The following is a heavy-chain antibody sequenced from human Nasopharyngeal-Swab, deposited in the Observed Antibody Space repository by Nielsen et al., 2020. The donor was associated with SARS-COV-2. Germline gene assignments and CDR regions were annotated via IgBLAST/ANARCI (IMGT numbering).Heavy chain of an antibody. V-gene: IGHV1-46*01. CDR3: ARDFQNYYGSGSYPWDY. J-gene: IGHJ4*02. Sequence: ASVKVSCKASGYTFTSYDINWVRQAPGQGLEWMGIINPSGGSTSYAQKFQGRVTMTRDTSTSTVYMELSSLRSEDTAVYYCARDFQNYYGSGSYPWDYWGQGTLVTVSS. D-gene: IGHD3-10*01. CDR2: INPSGGST. CDR1: GYTFTSYD.